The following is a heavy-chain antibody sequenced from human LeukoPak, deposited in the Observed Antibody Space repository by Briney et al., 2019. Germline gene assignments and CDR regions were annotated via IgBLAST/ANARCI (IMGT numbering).Heavy chain of an antibody. V-gene: IGHV3-48*04. Sequence: GGSLRLSCAASGFTFSSYSMNWVRQAPGKGLEWVSYISSSSSTIYYADSVKGRFTISRDNAKDSLYLQMNSLRAEDTAVYYCARDLYCSGGSCYRGGMDVWGQGTTVTVSS. CDR2: ISSSSSTI. CDR3: ARDLYCSGGSCYRGGMDV. J-gene: IGHJ6*02. CDR1: GFTFSSYS. D-gene: IGHD2-15*01.